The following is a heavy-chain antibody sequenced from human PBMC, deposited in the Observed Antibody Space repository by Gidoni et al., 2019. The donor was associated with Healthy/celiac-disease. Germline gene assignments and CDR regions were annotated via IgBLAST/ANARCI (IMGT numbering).Heavy chain of an antibody. Sequence: EVQLLESGGGLVQPGGSLRLSCAASGFTFSSYAMSWVRQAPGKGLEWVSAISGSGGSTYYADSVKGRFTISRDNSKNTLYLQMNSLRAEDTAVYYCAKAGSVVVPAATGWFDPWGQGTLVTVSS. D-gene: IGHD2-2*01. V-gene: IGHV3-23*01. CDR1: GFTFSSYA. CDR2: ISGSGGST. J-gene: IGHJ5*02. CDR3: AKAGSVVVPAATGWFDP.